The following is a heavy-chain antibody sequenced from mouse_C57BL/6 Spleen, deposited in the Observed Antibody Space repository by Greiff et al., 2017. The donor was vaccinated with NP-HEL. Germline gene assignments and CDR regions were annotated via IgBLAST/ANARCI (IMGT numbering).Heavy chain of an antibody. CDR2: IYPGSGNT. V-gene: IGHV1-76*01. Sequence: QVQLQQSGAELVRPGASVKLSCKASGYTFTDYYINWVKQRPGQGLEWIARIYPGSGNTYYNEKFKGKATLTAEKSSSTAYMQLSSLTSEDSAVYFCARSPYYANWYFDVWGTGTTVTVSS. D-gene: IGHD2-10*01. CDR3: ARSPYYANWYFDV. J-gene: IGHJ1*03. CDR1: GYTFTDYY.